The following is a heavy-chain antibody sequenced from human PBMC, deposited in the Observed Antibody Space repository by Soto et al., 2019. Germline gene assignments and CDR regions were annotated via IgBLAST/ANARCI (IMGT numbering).Heavy chain of an antibody. CDR2: IIPIFGTA. CDR1: GGTFSSYA. J-gene: IGHJ4*02. D-gene: IGHD6-19*01. Sequence: GASVKVSCKASGGTFSSYAISWVRQAPGQGLEWMGGIIPIFGTANYAQKFQGRVTITADESTSTAYMELSSLRPEDTAVYYCARRIAVAGAFDYWGQGTLVTVSS. V-gene: IGHV1-69*13. CDR3: ARRIAVAGAFDY.